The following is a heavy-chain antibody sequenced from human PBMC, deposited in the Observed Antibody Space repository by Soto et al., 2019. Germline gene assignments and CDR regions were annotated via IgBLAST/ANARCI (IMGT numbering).Heavy chain of an antibody. V-gene: IGHV3-23*01. CDR3: AKAGGISGLRFHAFDI. J-gene: IGHJ3*02. CDR2: ISGSGGST. CDR1: GFTFSSYA. D-gene: IGHD4-17*01. Sequence: EVQLLESGGGLVQPGGSLRLSCAASGFTFSSYAMSWVRQAPGKGLEWVSAISGSGGSTYYADSVKGRFTISRDNSKNTLYLQMNSLRAEDTAVYYCAKAGGISGLRFHAFDIWGQGTMVTVSS.